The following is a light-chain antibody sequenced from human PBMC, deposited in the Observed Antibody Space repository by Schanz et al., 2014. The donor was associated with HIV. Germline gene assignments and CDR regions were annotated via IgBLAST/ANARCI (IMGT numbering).Light chain of an antibody. Sequence: AIRITQSPSSLSASTGDRVTITCRASQGVSTYLAWYQQKPGSGPKLLIYAVSSLSKGVPSRFGGIVSGTVSPLTISSRQSEAFATYYCQKYYTSPPTFGQGPKVEV. CDR1: QGVSTY. V-gene: IGKV1-8*01. J-gene: IGKJ1*01. CDR3: QKYYTSPPT. CDR2: AVS.